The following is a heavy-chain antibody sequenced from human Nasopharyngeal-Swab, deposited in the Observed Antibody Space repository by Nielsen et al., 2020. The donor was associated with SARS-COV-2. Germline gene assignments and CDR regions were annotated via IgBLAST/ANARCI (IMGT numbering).Heavy chain of an antibody. CDR3: ARKGILTGYYGYYYYMNV. CDR2: INAGNGNT. Sequence: WVRQAPGQRLEWMGWINAGNGNTKYSQKFQGRVTITRDTSASTAYMELSSLRSEGTAVYYCARKGILTGYYGYYYYMNVWGKGTTVTVSS. J-gene: IGHJ6*03. V-gene: IGHV1-3*01. D-gene: IGHD3-9*01.